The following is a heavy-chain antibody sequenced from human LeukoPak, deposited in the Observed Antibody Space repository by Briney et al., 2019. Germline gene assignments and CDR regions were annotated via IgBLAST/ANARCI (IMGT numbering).Heavy chain of an antibody. CDR2: TSYDGSNK. J-gene: IGHJ4*02. CDR3: ARGHSSGWNNYFGY. Sequence: PGGSLRLSCAPSVFTLSSYGMHWVRQAPDEGLEGVAFTSYDGSNKYYADFVKGRFTISRDNSQNTLYLQMNSLRAEDTAVYYCARGHSSGWNNYFGYWGQRTLVTVSS. V-gene: IGHV3-30*03. D-gene: IGHD6-19*01. CDR1: VFTLSSYG.